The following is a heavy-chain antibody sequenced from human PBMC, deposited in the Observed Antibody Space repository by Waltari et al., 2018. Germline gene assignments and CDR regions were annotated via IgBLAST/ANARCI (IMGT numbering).Heavy chain of an antibody. CDR1: GSSISSGYY. D-gene: IGHD3-3*01. Sequence: QVQLQESGPGLVKPSETLSLSCAVSGSSISSGYYWGWIRQPPGKGLEWIGSIYHSGSTYYNPSLKSRVTISVDTSKNQFSLKLSSVTAADTAVYYCASPIFGVVNTGGPFDYWGQGTLVTVSS. CDR3: ASPIFGVVNTGGPFDY. CDR2: IYHSGST. V-gene: IGHV4-38-2*01. J-gene: IGHJ4*02.